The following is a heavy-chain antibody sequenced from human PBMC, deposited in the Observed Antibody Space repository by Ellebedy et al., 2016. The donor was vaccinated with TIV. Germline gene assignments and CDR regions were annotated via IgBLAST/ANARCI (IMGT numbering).Heavy chain of an antibody. CDR3: AKDFNHGDYADY. Sequence: GSLRLSCAASGDLISDNYWNWTRQAPGKGLEWIGYIYNTGSTNSTGYTKYKPSPKSRVTISVETPKNQVSLRLNSVTAADTAVYYCAKDFNHGDYADYWGQGTLVTVSS. J-gene: IGHJ4*02. CDR2: IYNTGST. CDR1: GDLISDNY. D-gene: IGHD4-17*01. V-gene: IGHV4-59*01.